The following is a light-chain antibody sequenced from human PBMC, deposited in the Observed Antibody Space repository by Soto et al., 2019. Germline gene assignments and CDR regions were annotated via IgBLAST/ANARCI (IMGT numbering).Light chain of an antibody. CDR3: QHYNSYSEA. J-gene: IGKJ1*01. Sequence: IQLTQSPSSLSASVGDRVTITCRASQGIDNYLAWYQQKPGTAPKLLIYKASNLESGVPSRFSGSGSGTEFTLTISSLQPDDFATYYCQHYNSYSEAFGQGTKVDIK. CDR1: QGIDNY. CDR2: KAS. V-gene: IGKV1-5*03.